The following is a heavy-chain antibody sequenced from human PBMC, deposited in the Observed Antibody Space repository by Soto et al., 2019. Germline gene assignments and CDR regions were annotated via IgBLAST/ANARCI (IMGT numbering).Heavy chain of an antibody. J-gene: IGHJ6*02. V-gene: IGHV5-51*01. CDR2: IYPGDSDT. CDR1: GYSFTSYW. Sequence: RGESLKISCKGSGYSFTSYWIGWVRQMTGKGLEWMGIIYPGDSDTRYSPSFQGQVTISADKSISTAYLQWSSLKASDTAMYYCARHIGRGCSGGSCYFSYYYGMDVWGQGTTVTVSS. D-gene: IGHD2-15*01. CDR3: ARHIGRGCSGGSCYFSYYYGMDV.